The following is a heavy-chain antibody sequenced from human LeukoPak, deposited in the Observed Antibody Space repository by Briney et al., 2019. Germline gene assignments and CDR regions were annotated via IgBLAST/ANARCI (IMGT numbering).Heavy chain of an antibody. CDR2: IKQDGSEK. V-gene: IGHV3-7*01. D-gene: IGHD6-19*01. CDR1: RFTFSSYA. CDR3: ARDGSGWGYY. J-gene: IGHJ4*02. Sequence: PGGSLRLSCAASRFTFSSYAMSWVRQAPGKGLEWVAHIKQDGSEKYYVDSVKGRFTISRDNAKNSLYLQMNSLRADDTAVYYYARDGSGWGYYWGQGTLVIVSS.